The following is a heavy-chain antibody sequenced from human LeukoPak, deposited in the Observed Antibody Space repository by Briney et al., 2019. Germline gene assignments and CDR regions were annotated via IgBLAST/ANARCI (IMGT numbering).Heavy chain of an antibody. CDR2: VKQDGSEK. J-gene: IGHJ4*02. Sequence: GGSLRLSCAASGFTFSSYWMSWVRQAPGKGLEWVANVKQDGSEKYYVDSVKGRFTISRDNAKNSLYLQMNSLRAEDTAVYYCARTGETGDLDYWGQGTLVTVSS. CDR3: ARTGETGDLDY. D-gene: IGHD7-27*01. V-gene: IGHV3-7*01. CDR1: GFTFSSYW.